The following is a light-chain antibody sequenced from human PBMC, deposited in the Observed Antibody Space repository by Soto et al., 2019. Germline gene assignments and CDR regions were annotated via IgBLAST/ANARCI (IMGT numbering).Light chain of an antibody. V-gene: IGKV3-15*01. CDR1: QSVSSL. CDR3: QQFDDWPT. J-gene: IGKJ1*01. Sequence: TVLTQSPATLSVSPGERVTLSCRATQSVSSLLAWYQQRPRQAPKLLIYGTSNRATGVPDRITGSRSGTEFTLTITSLQSEDFGVYYCQQFDDWPTFGQGTKVDIK. CDR2: GTS.